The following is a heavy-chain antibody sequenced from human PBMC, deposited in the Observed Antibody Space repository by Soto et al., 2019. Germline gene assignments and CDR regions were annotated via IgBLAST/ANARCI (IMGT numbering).Heavy chain of an antibody. D-gene: IGHD5-12*01. Sequence: ASVKVSCKASGYTFTGHYIHWVRQAPEQGPEWMGEIGPESGATRYAQKFQGRVTMTRDMSITTVYMELNNLSPGDTAVYYCGRGRSGQIVLFYWAQGTPVTVSS. CDR1: GYTFTGHY. CDR2: IGPESGAT. V-gene: IGHV1-2*02. J-gene: IGHJ1*01. CDR3: GRGRSGQIVLFY.